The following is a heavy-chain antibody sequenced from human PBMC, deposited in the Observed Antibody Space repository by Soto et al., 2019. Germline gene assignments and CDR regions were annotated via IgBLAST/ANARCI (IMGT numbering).Heavy chain of an antibody. J-gene: IGHJ6*02. CDR3: ALTQMVVAATPTTYYYYYYGMDV. V-gene: IGHV4-34*01. D-gene: IGHD2-15*01. CDR2: INHSGST. CDR1: GGSFSGYY. Sequence: PSETLSLTCAVYGGSFSGYYWSWIRQPPGKGLEWIGEINHSGSTNYNPSLKSRVTISVDTSKNQFSLKLSSVTAADTAVYYCALTQMVVAATPTTYYYYYYGMDVWAQGTTVPVSS.